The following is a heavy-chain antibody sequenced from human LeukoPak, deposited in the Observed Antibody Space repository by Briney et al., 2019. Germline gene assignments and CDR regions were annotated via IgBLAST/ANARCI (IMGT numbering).Heavy chain of an antibody. D-gene: IGHD4-17*01. CDR2: INHSGST. CDR3: ARLLSTTVTIFAY. CDR1: GGSFSGYY. J-gene: IGHJ4*02. V-gene: IGHV4-34*01. Sequence: SETLSLTCVVYGGSFSGYYWSWIRQPPGKGLEWIGEINHSGSTNYNPSHKSRVTISVDTSKNQFSLKLSSVTAADTAVYYCARLLSTTVTIFAYWGQGTLVTVSS.